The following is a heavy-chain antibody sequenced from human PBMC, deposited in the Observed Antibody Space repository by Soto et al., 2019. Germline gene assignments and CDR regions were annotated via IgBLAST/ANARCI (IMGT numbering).Heavy chain of an antibody. D-gene: IGHD2-2*01. CDR1: GDSASSNSAA. CDR3: ARRVVPAAIDYYYGMDV. Sequence: PSQTLSLTCAISGDSASSNSAACNCIRQSPSRGLECLGRTYYRSKWYNDHAVSVKSRITINPDTSKNQFSLQLNSVTPEDTAVYYCARRVVPAAIDYYYGMDVWGQGTTVTVSS. V-gene: IGHV6-1*01. CDR2: TYYRSKWYN. J-gene: IGHJ6*02.